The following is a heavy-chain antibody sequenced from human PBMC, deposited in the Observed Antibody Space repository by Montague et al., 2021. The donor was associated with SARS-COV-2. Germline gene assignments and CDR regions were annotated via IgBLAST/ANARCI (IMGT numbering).Heavy chain of an antibody. Sequence: LSLSFAASGFSVSDSYMSWVRQAPGKGPEWVSIIKAGNTYYTDSVKGRFTMSRDNSKNTLSLQMNSLRDEDTAVYYCARGLQQRSNFDYWGQGTLVTVSS. D-gene: IGHD6-25*01. J-gene: IGHJ4*02. CDR2: IKAGNT. CDR3: ARGLQQRSNFDY. CDR1: GFSVSDSY. V-gene: IGHV3-53*01.